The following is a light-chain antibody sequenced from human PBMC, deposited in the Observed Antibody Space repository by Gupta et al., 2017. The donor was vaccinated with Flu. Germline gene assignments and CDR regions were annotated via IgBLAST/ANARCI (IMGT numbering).Light chain of an antibody. CDR1: SNDVGPYNY. CDR2: EVN. J-gene: IGLJ3*02. Sequence: QSALTQPPSASGSPGQSVTISCPGTSNDVGPYNYVSWFQQYPDKAPRLIIYEVNKRPSGVPDRFSGSKPGSTASLTVSGLQAEDEADYYCSSYAGSNNWVFGGGTRLIVL. CDR3: SSYAGSNNWV. V-gene: IGLV2-8*01.